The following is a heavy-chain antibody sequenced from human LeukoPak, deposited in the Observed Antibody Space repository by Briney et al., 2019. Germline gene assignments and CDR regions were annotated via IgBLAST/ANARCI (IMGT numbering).Heavy chain of an antibody. V-gene: IGHV1-8*01. CDR1: GYTFTSYD. CDR3: ARGIHDFWSGYFAPSKWMYLSVGDYGMDV. D-gene: IGHD3-3*01. Sequence: ASVKVSCKASGYTFTSYDINWVRQATGQGLEWMGWMNPNSGNTGYAQKFQGRVTMTRNTSISTAYMELSSLRSEDTAVYYCARGIHDFWSGYFAPSKWMYLSVGDYGMDVWGQGTTVTVSS. J-gene: IGHJ6*02. CDR2: MNPNSGNT.